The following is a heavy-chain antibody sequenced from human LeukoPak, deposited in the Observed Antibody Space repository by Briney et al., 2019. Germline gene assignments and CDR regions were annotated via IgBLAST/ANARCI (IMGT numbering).Heavy chain of an antibody. CDR3: ARDFYCSSTSCADY. J-gene: IGHJ4*02. V-gene: IGHV3-30*04. D-gene: IGHD2-2*01. Sequence: GRSLRLSCAASGSTFSSYAMHWVRQAPGKGLEWVAVISYDGSNKYYADSVKGRFTISRDNSKNTLYLQMNSLRAEDTAVYYCARDFYCSSTSCADYWGQGTLVTVSS. CDR2: ISYDGSNK. CDR1: GSTFSSYA.